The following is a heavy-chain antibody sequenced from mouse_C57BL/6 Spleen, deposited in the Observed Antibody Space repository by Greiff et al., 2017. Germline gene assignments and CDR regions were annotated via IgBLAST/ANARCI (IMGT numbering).Heavy chain of an antibody. V-gene: IGHV1-74*01. CDR1: GYTFTSSW. CDR3: AVWLRRDYYAMDY. CDR2: IHPSDSDT. D-gene: IGHD2-2*01. J-gene: IGHJ4*01. Sequence: VQLQQPGAELVKPGASVKVSCKASGYTFTSSWMHWVKQRPGQGLEWIGRIHPSDSDTNYNQKFKGKATLTVDKSSSTAYMQLSSLTSEDSAVYYCAVWLRRDYYAMDYWGQGTSVTVSS.